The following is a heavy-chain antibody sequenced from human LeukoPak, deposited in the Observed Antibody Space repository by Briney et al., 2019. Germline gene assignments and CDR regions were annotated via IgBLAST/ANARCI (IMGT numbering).Heavy chain of an antibody. CDR1: GGSISSSSYY. CDR3: ARRAQLAPRQPRDY. V-gene: IGHV4-39*01. J-gene: IGHJ4*02. D-gene: IGHD6-6*01. Sequence: PSETLSLTCTVSGGSISSSSYYLGWIRQPPGKGLEWIGGIYYSGSTYYNPSLKSRVTISVDTSKNQFSLKLSSVTAADTAVYYCARRAQLAPRQPRDYWGQGTLVTVSS. CDR2: IYYSGST.